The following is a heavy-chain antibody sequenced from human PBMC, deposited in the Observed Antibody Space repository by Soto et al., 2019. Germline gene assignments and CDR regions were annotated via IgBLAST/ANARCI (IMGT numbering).Heavy chain of an antibody. CDR1: GFTFSSYS. CDR2: ISSSSSTI. CDR3: ARVRASIAVAGDY. D-gene: IGHD6-19*01. Sequence: EVQLVESGGGLVQPGGSLRLSCAASGFTFSSYSMNWVRQAPGKGLEWVSYISSSSSTIYYADSVKGRFTISRDNAKNSLYLQMNSLRDEDTAVDYCARVRASIAVAGDYWGQGTLVTVSS. V-gene: IGHV3-48*02. J-gene: IGHJ4*02.